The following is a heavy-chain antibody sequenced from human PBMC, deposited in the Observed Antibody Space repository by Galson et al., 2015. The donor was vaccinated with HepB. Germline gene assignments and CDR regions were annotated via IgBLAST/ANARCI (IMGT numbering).Heavy chain of an antibody. CDR2: ISSSSDYT. CDR1: GFMFSDYY. D-gene: IGHD6-13*01. CDR3: ARELRTAAGTFPDY. J-gene: IGHJ4*02. V-gene: IGHV3-11*06. Sequence: SLRLSCAASGFMFSDYYMSWFRQAPGKGLEWVSYISSSSDYTNYAGSVKGRFIISRDNTRNSLYLQMNGLRGDDTAVYYCARELRTAAGTFPDYWGQGTLVIVSS.